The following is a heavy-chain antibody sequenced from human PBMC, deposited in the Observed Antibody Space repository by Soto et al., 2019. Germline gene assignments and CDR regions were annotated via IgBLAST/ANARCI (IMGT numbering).Heavy chain of an antibody. CDR1: GGSISSSSYY. V-gene: IGHV4-39*01. CDR2: IYSSGST. CDR3: ARPQMITCGGVRVDAFDI. D-gene: IGHD3-16*01. Sequence: QLQLQEPGRGLVKPSETLSLTCSVSGGSISSSSYYWGWIRQPPGKGLEWLGSIYSSGSTYYNPSLQRRVTISVDTSMNQCSPKLSSVTAADTAVYYCARPQMITCGGVRVDAFDIWGQGTMVTVSS. J-gene: IGHJ3*02.